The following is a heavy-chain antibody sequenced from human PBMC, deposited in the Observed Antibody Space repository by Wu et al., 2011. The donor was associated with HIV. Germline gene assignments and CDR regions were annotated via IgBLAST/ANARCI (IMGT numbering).Heavy chain of an antibody. Sequence: QVQLVQSGAAVKKPGSSVKVSCKASGGTFNSYGITWVRQAPGQGLEWMGGIIPIFGTANYAQKFQGRVTITADTSTDTAYMELSSLRSEDTAIYFCARVYCGGDCYSVDYYYYYMDRLGSKGPRSTVSS. V-gene: IGHV1-69*14. CDR2: IIPIFGTA. J-gene: IGHJ6*03. CDR3: ARVYCGGDCYSVDYYYYYMDR. CDR1: GGTFNSYG. D-gene: IGHD2-21*01.